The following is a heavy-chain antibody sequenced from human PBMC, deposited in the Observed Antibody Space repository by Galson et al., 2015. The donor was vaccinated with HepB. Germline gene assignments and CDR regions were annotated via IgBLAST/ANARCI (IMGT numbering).Heavy chain of an antibody. Sequence: SVKVSCKATGYTFTTYNIQWVRQAPGQGLEWMGRISPSDGAVHYAQEFQGRVTMTRDTSTSTVYMDLSSLASEDTAVYYCAREKFFTYYFGYWGQGTLVTVSS. V-gene: IGHV1-46*01. CDR2: ISPSDGAV. J-gene: IGHJ4*02. D-gene: IGHD3-3*01. CDR1: GYTFTTYN. CDR3: AREKFFTYYFGY.